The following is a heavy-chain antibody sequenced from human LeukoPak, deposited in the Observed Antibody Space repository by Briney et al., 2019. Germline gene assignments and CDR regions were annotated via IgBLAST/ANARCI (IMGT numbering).Heavy chain of an antibody. CDR2: ISYDGSNK. CDR3: AKPSIPYGSGSYYFDY. D-gene: IGHD3-10*01. CDR1: GFTFSSYG. V-gene: IGHV3-30*18. Sequence: GGSLRLSCAASGFTFSSYGMHWVRQAPGKGLEWVAVISYDGSNKYYADSVKGRFTISRDNSKNTLYLQMNSLGAEDTAVYYCAKPSIPYGSGSYYFDYWGQGTLVTVSS. J-gene: IGHJ4*02.